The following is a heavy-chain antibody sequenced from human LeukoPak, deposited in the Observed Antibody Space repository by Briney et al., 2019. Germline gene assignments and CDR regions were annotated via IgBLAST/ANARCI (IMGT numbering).Heavy chain of an antibody. CDR2: LSGSGDSA. Sequence: GGSLRLSCAASRFTFSSYAMSWVRQAPGKGLAWVSTLSGSGDSADYADSVKGRFTISGDNSKNTLSLQMSSLRAEDTAVYYCAREGLGAAAGIFDYWGQGTLVTVSS. V-gene: IGHV3-23*01. CDR3: AREGLGAAAGIFDY. J-gene: IGHJ4*02. D-gene: IGHD6-13*01. CDR1: RFTFSSYA.